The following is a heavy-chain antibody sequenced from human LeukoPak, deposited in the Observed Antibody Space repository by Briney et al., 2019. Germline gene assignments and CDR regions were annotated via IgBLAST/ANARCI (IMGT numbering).Heavy chain of an antibody. Sequence: GGSLRLSCAASGFTFSSYSMNWVRQAPGKGLEWVSSISSSSSYIYYADSVKGRFTISRDNAKNSLYLQMNSLRAEDTAVYYCARAVNSRVSAAPPTGGQGTLVTVSS. CDR3: ARAVNSRVSAAPPT. D-gene: IGHD6-13*01. V-gene: IGHV3-21*01. J-gene: IGHJ4*02. CDR1: GFTFSSYS. CDR2: ISSSSSYI.